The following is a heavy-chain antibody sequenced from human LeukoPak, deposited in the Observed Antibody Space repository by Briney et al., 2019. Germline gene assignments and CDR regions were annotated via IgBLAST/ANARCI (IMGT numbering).Heavy chain of an antibody. CDR2: INHSGNT. CDR3: ARGGGYCSGGSCPGGY. CDR1: GGSFSGYY. J-gene: IGHJ4*02. D-gene: IGHD2-15*01. V-gene: IGHV4-34*01. Sequence: PSETPSLTCAVFGGSFSGYYWSWIRQPPGKGLEWIGEINHSGNTNYNPSLKSRITISVDTSKNQFSLHLSFVTAADTAVYYCARGGGYCSGGSCPGGYWGQGTLVTVSS.